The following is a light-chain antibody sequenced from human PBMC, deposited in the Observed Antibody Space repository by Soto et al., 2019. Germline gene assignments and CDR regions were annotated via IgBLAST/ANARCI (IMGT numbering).Light chain of an antibody. Sequence: EFVLTQSPGTLSLSPGERATLSCRASQTVRNNYLAWYQQKPGQAPRLLIYDASNRATGIPARFSGSGSGTDFTLTISSLEPEDFAVYYCQQRSNWPTFGQGTKVDNK. J-gene: IGKJ1*01. CDR2: DAS. CDR3: QQRSNWPT. CDR1: QTVRNNY. V-gene: IGKV3-11*01.